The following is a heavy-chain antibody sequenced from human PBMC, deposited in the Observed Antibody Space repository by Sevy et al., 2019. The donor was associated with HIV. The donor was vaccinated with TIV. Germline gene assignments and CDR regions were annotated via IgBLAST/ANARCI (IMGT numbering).Heavy chain of an antibody. CDR3: ARDRFENMSTSPFDS. CDR1: GFTLSVYG. J-gene: IGHJ4*02. Sequence: GGSLRLSCAASGFTLSVYGMNWVRQTPGKGLEWVSSISSNGKYIYYADSVRGRFTISRDVARDSLFLQMKTLRVEDTALYYCARDRFENMSTSPFDSWGQGTLVTVSS. V-gene: IGHV3-21*01. D-gene: IGHD3-9*01. CDR2: ISSNGKYI.